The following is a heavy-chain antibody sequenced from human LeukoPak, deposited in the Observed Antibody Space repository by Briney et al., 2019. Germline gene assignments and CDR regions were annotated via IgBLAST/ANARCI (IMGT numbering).Heavy chain of an antibody. Sequence: GGSLRLSCSASGFTFSTYSMHWVRQAPGKGLQYVSAISSDGRSTYYADSVKGRFTISRDNSKNTLYLQMSSLRAEDTAVYYCAKAYYGDYAPLDVWGQGTTVTVS. CDR2: ISSDGRST. V-gene: IGHV3-64D*06. CDR1: GFTFSTYS. CDR3: AKAYYGDYAPLDV. J-gene: IGHJ6*02. D-gene: IGHD4-17*01.